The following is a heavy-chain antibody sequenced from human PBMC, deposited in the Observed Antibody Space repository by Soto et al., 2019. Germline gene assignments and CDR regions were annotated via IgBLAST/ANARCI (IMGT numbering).Heavy chain of an antibody. Sequence: QVQLVQSGAEVQRPGASVKVSCKTSGYTFSDPHMHWVRQAPGQGLEWMGWINPHSGATNYAHKLRGRVTMTRDTSIATAYMELTGLRFDDTAVYYCATDLGSGRIPWGQGTRVTVSS. CDR1: GYTFSDPH. CDR3: ATDLGSGRIP. D-gene: IGHD6-25*01. V-gene: IGHV1-2*02. CDR2: INPHSGAT. J-gene: IGHJ5*02.